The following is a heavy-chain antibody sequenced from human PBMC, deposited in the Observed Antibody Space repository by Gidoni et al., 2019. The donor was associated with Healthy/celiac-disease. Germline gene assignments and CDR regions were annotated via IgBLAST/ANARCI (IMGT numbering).Heavy chain of an antibody. V-gene: IGHV4-4*07. CDR2: IYTSGST. D-gene: IGHD6-13*01. Sequence: SLTCPVSGGSISSYSWSWIRQPAGKGLEWIGRIYTSGSTNYNPSLKSRVTMSVDTSKNQFSLKLSSVTAADTAVYYCARDWRGSSWRFDPWGQGTLVTVSS. CDR3: ARDWRGSSWRFDP. CDR1: GGSISSYS. J-gene: IGHJ5*02.